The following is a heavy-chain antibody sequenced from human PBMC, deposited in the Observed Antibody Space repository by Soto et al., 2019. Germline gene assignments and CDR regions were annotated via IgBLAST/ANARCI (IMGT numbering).Heavy chain of an antibody. Sequence: QVQLQQWGAGLLKPSETLSLTCAVYGGSFSGYYWSWIRQPPGKGLEWIGEMKHSGSTNYNPSLKSRVTISLVTSKNQFSLKLSFVTAAATAVYYCARLYGSRGPFDYWGQGTLVTVSS. V-gene: IGHV4-34*01. CDR3: ARLYGSRGPFDY. D-gene: IGHD6-13*01. J-gene: IGHJ4*02. CDR1: GGSFSGYY. CDR2: MKHSGST.